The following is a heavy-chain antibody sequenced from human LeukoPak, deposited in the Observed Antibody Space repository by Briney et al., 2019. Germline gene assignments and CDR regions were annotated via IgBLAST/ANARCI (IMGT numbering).Heavy chain of an antibody. CDR3: ARDRWDTAMVIGDY. Sequence: ASVKVSCKASGYTFTSYGISWVRQAPGQGLEWMGIINPSGGSTSYAQKFQGRVTMTRDTSTSTVYMELSSLRSEDTAVYYCARDRWDTAMVIGDYWGQGTLVTVSS. CDR1: GYTFTSYG. V-gene: IGHV1-46*01. J-gene: IGHJ4*02. CDR2: INPSGGST. D-gene: IGHD5-18*01.